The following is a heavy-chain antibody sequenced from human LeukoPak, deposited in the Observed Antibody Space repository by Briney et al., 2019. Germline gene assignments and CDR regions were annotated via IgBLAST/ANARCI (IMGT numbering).Heavy chain of an antibody. V-gene: IGHV3-20*04. Sequence: GGSLRLSCAASGFNFDEYGMIWVRQGLGKGLEWVSGINWNGDSTGYADSVKGRFIISRDNAKNSLYLQMSSLRAEDTALYYCARGGRGSWGQGTPVTVSS. CDR3: ARGGRGS. D-gene: IGHD5-12*01. CDR2: INWNGDST. J-gene: IGHJ4*02. CDR1: GFNFDEYG.